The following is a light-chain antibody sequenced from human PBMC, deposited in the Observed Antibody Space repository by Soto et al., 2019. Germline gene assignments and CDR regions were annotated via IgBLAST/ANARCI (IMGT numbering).Light chain of an antibody. Sequence: EIVLTQSPGTLSLSPGERATLSCRASQSVSISYLAWYQQKPGQALRLLTYGASSRATGIPDRFSCSGSGTDFTLTISSLEPEDFAVYYCQQRSNWPRLTFGQGTKVDIK. J-gene: IGKJ1*01. CDR2: GAS. CDR3: QQRSNWPRLT. V-gene: IGKV3D-20*02. CDR1: QSVSISY.